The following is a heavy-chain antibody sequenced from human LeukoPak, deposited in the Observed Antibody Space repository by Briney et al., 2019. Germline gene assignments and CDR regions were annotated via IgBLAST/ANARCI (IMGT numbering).Heavy chain of an antibody. CDR2: ISYDGNTK. CDR3: GRVHSSSWYCCSDY. D-gene: IGHD6-13*01. CDR1: GFSFSSYG. J-gene: IGHJ4*02. Sequence: GGSLRLSCAASGFSFSSYGMHWVRQAPGKGLEWVALISYDGNTKYYADSVKGRFTISRDNSKNTLYLQMNSLRPEDTAVYYCGRVHSSSWYCCSDYWGQGTLVTVSS. V-gene: IGHV3-30*03.